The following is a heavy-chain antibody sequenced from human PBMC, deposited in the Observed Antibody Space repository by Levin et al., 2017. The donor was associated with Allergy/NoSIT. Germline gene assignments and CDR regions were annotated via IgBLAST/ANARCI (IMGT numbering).Heavy chain of an antibody. D-gene: IGHD2-15*01. Sequence: AGGSLRLSCAASGFTFDDYAMHWVRQAPGKGLEWVSGISWNSGSIGYADSVKGRFTISRDNAKNSLYLQMNSLRAEDTALYYCAKDQGGGVDAFDIWGQGTMVTVSS. V-gene: IGHV3-9*01. CDR1: GFTFDDYA. J-gene: IGHJ3*02. CDR3: AKDQGGGVDAFDI. CDR2: ISWNSGSI.